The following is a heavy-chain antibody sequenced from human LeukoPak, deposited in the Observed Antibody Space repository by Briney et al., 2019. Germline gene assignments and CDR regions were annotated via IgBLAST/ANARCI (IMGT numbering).Heavy chain of an antibody. D-gene: IGHD2-15*01. J-gene: IGHJ6*03. CDR1: GFTFSSYS. CDR2: ISSSSYI. Sequence: GGSLRLSCAASGFTFSSYSMNWVRQAPGKGLEWVSSISSSSYIYYADSVKGRFTISRDNAKNSLYLQMNSLRAEDTAVYYCARVGWGPYCSGGSCYEMYYYYYMDVWGKGTTVTVSS. V-gene: IGHV3-21*01. CDR3: ARVGWGPYCSGGSCYEMYYYYYMDV.